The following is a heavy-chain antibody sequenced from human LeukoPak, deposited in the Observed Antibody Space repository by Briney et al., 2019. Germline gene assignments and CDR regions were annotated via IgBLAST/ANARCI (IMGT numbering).Heavy chain of an antibody. Sequence: GGSLRLSCPASGFAFNSYALSWVRQAPGKGLEWVSAISGGGGNTYYADSVKGRFTISRDNSKNTLFLQMNSLRAEDTAVYYCAKEILETTYFDYWGQGTLVTVSS. V-gene: IGHV3-23*01. CDR3: AKEILETTYFDY. CDR2: ISGGGGNT. CDR1: GFAFNSYA. D-gene: IGHD3-3*01. J-gene: IGHJ4*02.